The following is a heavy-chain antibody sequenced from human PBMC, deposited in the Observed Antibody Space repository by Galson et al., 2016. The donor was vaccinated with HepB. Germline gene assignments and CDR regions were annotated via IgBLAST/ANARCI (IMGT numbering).Heavy chain of an antibody. CDR3: AKDGWFGELSKFDY. D-gene: IGHD3-10*01. Sequence: SLRLSCAASGFTFSSYAMSWVRRAPGKGLEWVSGISGSGGSTYYADSVKGRFTISSDNSKNTLYLQMNSLRAEDTAVYYCAKDGWFGELSKFDYWGQGTLVTVSA. V-gene: IGHV3-23*01. CDR1: GFTFSSYA. CDR2: ISGSGGST. J-gene: IGHJ4*02.